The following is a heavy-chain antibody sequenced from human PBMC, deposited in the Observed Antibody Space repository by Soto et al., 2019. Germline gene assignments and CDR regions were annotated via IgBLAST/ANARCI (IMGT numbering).Heavy chain of an antibody. V-gene: IGHV2-70*04. Sequence: SGPTLVNPKHTLTLTCTCSGFSLSTSEVRVSWIRQPPGKALEWLARIDWDDDKFYSTSLKSRLTISKDTSKNQVVLTMTNMDPADTATYYCARMGGVRPTNALHHWLDPWGQGTLV. CDR2: IDWDDDK. J-gene: IGHJ5*02. CDR1: GFSLSTSEVR. CDR3: ARMGGVRPTNALHHWLDP. D-gene: IGHD3-3*01.